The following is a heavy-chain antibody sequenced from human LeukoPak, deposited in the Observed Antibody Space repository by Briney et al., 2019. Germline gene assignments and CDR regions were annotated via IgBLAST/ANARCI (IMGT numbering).Heavy chain of an antibody. CDR2: ISSSSTYT. CDR1: GFTFSNFY. CDR3: AKFLTGQYDAFDI. Sequence: GGSLRLSCAASGFTFSNFYMSWIRQAPGQGLEWVSFISSSSTYTIFADSVKGRFTVSRDNAKNSLFLQMNSLRAEDTAVYYCAKFLTGQYDAFDIWGQGTMVTVSA. J-gene: IGHJ3*02. D-gene: IGHD3-9*01. V-gene: IGHV3-11*03.